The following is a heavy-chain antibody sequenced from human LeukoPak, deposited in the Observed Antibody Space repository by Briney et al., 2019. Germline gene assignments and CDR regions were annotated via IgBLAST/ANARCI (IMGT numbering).Heavy chain of an antibody. CDR3: ARDNSYQTGYDEIYYYYYGMDV. CDR1: GFTFSSYE. D-gene: IGHD4-23*01. CDR2: ISSSGSTI. J-gene: IGHJ6*02. Sequence: GGSLRLSCAASGFTFSSYEMNWVRQAPGKGLEWVSYISSSGSTIYYADSVKGRFTISRDNAKNSLYLQMNSLRAEDTAVYYCARDNSYQTGYDEIYYYYYGMDVWGQGTTVTVSS. V-gene: IGHV3-48*03.